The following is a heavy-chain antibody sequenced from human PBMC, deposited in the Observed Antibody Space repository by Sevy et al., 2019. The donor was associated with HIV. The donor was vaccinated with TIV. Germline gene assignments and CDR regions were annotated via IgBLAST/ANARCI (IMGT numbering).Heavy chain of an antibody. D-gene: IGHD3-3*01. Sequence: ASVKVSCMVSGYTLSKLSMHWVRQAPGKGPEWMGGFDPEDGETTYAQKFQGRVTMTEDTSTDTAYMELSSLSSEDTAVYYCATLEFWGDYPLYGMDVWGQGTTVTVSS. V-gene: IGHV1-24*01. CDR2: FDPEDGET. CDR3: ATLEFWGDYPLYGMDV. CDR1: GYTLSKLS. J-gene: IGHJ6*02.